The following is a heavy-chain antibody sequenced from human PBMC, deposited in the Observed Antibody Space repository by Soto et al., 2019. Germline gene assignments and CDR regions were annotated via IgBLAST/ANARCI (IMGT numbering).Heavy chain of an antibody. D-gene: IGHD2-15*01. J-gene: IGHJ6*02. CDR3: ARPHCSGGSCYYPYYYYGMDV. CDR1: GGTFSSYA. V-gene: IGHV1-69*06. Sequence: SVKVSCKASGGTFSSYAISWVRQAPGQGLEWMGGIIPIFGTANYAQKFQGRVTITADKSTSTAYMELSSLRSEDTAVYYCARPHCSGGSCYYPYYYYGMDVWGQGTTVTVSS. CDR2: IIPIFGTA.